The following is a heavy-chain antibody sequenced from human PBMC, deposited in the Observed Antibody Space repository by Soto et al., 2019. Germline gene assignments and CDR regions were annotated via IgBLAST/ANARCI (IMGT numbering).Heavy chain of an antibody. D-gene: IGHD5-18*01. V-gene: IGHV4-39*01. CDR2: MYPSGST. CDR1: GGSVSSSGSHY. CDR3: ARRGYSYGSEYYFDY. Sequence: SETLSLTCTVSGGSVSSSGSHYWGWIRQPPGQGLEWIGSMYPSGSTYSNPSLKSRVTISVDTSKNQFSLRLSSVTAADTAVYYCARRGYSYGSEYYFDYWGQGTLVTVSS. J-gene: IGHJ4*02.